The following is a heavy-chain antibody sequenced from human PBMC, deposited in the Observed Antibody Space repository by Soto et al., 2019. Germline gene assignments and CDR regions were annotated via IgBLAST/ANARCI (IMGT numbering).Heavy chain of an antibody. J-gene: IGHJ4*02. CDR3: AREVVSGYDLGY. CDR1: GYTFTSFA. V-gene: IGHV1-3*01. D-gene: IGHD5-12*01. CDR2: INADTGNT. Sequence: QVQLVQSGAEVKKPGASVTVSCKASGYTFTSFAIHWVRQAPGQRPEWMGWINADTGNTKYSQRFLGRVTFARDTSANTAYMQVSSVRSEDTAVYFCAREVVSGYDLGYWGQGTLVTVSS.